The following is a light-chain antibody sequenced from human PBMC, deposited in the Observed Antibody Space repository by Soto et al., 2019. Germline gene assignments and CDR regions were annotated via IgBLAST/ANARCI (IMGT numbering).Light chain of an antibody. J-gene: IGKJ5*01. Sequence: IVLTQSPGTLSLSPGERATLSCRASQTISSSSLAWYQQKGGQAPRLLIYGASGRATGIPDRFSGSGSGTDFTLTISRLEPDDFAVYYCQQYGSSSTFGQGTRLEIK. V-gene: IGKV3-20*01. CDR1: QTISSSS. CDR3: QQYGSSST. CDR2: GAS.